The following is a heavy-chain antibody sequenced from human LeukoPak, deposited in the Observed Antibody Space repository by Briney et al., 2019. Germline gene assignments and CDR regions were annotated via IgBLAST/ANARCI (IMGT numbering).Heavy chain of an antibody. V-gene: IGHV4-34*01. J-gene: IGHJ6*02. D-gene: IGHD2/OR15-2a*01. Sequence: SETLSLTCAVYGGSFSGYYWSWIRQPPGKGLDWIGEINHSGSTNYNPSLKSRVTISVDTSKNQFSLKLSSVTAADTAVYYCARGNSNRPYYYYYGMDVWGQGTTVTVSS. CDR2: INHSGST. CDR1: GGSFSGYY. CDR3: ARGNSNRPYYYYYGMDV.